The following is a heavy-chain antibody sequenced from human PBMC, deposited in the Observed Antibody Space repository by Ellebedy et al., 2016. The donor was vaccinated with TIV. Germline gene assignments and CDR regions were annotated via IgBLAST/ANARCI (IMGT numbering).Heavy chain of an antibody. Sequence: AASVKVSCKASGYAFTHYGLHWVRQAPGQGLEWMAWINGGDGYSKYSWKFQGRVSFTRDTSATTAYMELSSLTSEDTAVYYCARSGDAWGIDFWGHGTLVTVSS. D-gene: IGHD3-16*01. J-gene: IGHJ4*01. CDR1: GYAFTHYG. CDR3: ARSGDAWGIDF. CDR2: INGGDGYS. V-gene: IGHV1-3*01.